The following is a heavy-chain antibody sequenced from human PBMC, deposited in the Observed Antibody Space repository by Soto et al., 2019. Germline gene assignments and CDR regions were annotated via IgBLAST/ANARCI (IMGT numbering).Heavy chain of an antibody. V-gene: IGHV4-34*01. CDR1: GGSFSGYY. D-gene: IGHD3-3*01. CDR3: ARIDGGFLEWLPTIGTYYYYYGMDV. Sequence: SETLSLTCAVYGGSFSGYYWSWIRQPPGKGLEWIGEINHSGSTNYNPSLKSRVTISVDTSKNQFSLKLSSVTAADTAVYYCARIDGGFLEWLPTIGTYYYYYGMDVWGQGTTVTVSS. J-gene: IGHJ6*02. CDR2: INHSGST.